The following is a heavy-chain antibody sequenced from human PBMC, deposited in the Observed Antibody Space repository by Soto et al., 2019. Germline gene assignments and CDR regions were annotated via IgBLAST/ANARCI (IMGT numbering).Heavy chain of an antibody. Sequence: EVQLLESGGGLVQPGGSLRLSCAASGFTFSSYAMSWVRQAPGKGLEWVSAISSSSSYIYYADSVKGRFTISRDNAKNSLYLQMSSPRAEDTAVYYCARVHYYDSSAYYLWGQGTLVTVSS. J-gene: IGHJ4*02. CDR1: GFTFSSYA. CDR2: ISSSSSYI. D-gene: IGHD3-22*01. CDR3: ARVHYYDSSAYYL. V-gene: IGHV3-21*01.